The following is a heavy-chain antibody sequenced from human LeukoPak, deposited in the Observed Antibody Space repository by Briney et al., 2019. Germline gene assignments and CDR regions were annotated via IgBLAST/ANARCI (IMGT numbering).Heavy chain of an antibody. CDR2: ISSSSSYI. J-gene: IGHJ5*02. CDR3: AKLPIVVVVAATWWFDP. Sequence: GGSLRLSCAASGFTFSSYSMNWVRQAPGKGLEWVSSISSSSSYIYYADSVKGRFTISRDNAKNSLYLQMNSLRAEDTAVYYCAKLPIVVVVAATWWFDPWGQGTLVTVSS. D-gene: IGHD2-15*01. CDR1: GFTFSSYS. V-gene: IGHV3-21*04.